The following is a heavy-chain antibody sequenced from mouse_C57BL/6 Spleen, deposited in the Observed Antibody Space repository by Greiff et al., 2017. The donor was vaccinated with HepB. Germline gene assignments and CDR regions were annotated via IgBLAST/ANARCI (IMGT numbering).Heavy chain of an antibody. CDR3: ARGATVVADWYFDV. V-gene: IGHV1-64*01. CDR2: IHPNSGST. Sequence: QVQLQQPGAELVKPGASVKLSCKASGYTFTSYWMHWVKQRPGQGLEWIGMIHPNSGSTNYNEKFKSKATLTVDKSSSTAYMQLSSLTSEDSAVYSWARGATVVADWYFDVWGTGTTVTVSS. J-gene: IGHJ1*03. CDR1: GYTFTSYW. D-gene: IGHD1-1*01.